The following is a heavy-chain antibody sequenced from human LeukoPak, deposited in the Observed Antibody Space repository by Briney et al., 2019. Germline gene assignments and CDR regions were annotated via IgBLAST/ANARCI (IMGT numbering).Heavy chain of an antibody. CDR1: GYSFTSYW. CDR2: IYPGDSDT. Sequence: GESLKISCKGSGYSFTSYWIGWVRQMPGKGLEWMGIIYPGDSDTRYSPSFQGQVTISADKSINTAYLQWSRLKASDTAMFYCARYSRLPSSTVTTNYYYMDVWGKGTTVTVSS. J-gene: IGHJ6*03. CDR3: ARYSRLPSSTVTTNYYYMDV. D-gene: IGHD4-11*01. V-gene: IGHV5-51*01.